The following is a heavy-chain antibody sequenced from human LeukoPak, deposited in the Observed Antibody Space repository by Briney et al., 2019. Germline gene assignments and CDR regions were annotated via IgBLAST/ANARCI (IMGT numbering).Heavy chain of an antibody. CDR1: GFTFSSYA. Sequence: GGSLRLSCAASGFTFSSYAMSWVRQAPGKGLEWVSAISGSGGSTYYADSVKGRFTISRDNSKNTLYLQMNSLRAEDTAVYYCAKVGPISMVRGVQDYFDYWGQGTLVTVSS. V-gene: IGHV3-23*01. CDR2: ISGSGGST. J-gene: IGHJ4*02. D-gene: IGHD3-10*01. CDR3: AKVGPISMVRGVQDYFDY.